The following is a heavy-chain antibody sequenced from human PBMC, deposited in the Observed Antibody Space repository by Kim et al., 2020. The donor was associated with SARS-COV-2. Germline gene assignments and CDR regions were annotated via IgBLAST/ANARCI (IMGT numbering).Heavy chain of an antibody. V-gene: IGHV3-48*04. CDR3: ARDDGLSLLWAQFDP. D-gene: IGHD3-10*01. CDR2: ISSSSSTI. CDR1: GFTFSSYS. J-gene: IGHJ5*02. Sequence: GGSLRLSCAASGFTFSSYSMNWVRQAPGKGLEWVSYISSSSSTIYYADSVKGRFTISRDNAKNSLYLQMNSLRAEDTAVYYCARDDGLSLLWAQFDPWGQGTLVTVSS.